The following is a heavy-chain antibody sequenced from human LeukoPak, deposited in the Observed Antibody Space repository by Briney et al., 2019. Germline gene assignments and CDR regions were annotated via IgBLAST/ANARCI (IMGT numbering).Heavy chain of an antibody. CDR1: GYTFTSYG. D-gene: IGHD3-10*01. CDR2: ISAYNGNT. Sequence: ASVTVSCKASGYTFTSYGISWVRQAPGQGLEWMGWISAYNGNTNYAQKLQGRVTMTTDTSTSTAYMELRSLRSDDTAVYYCARGGVPLWFGDWFDPWGQGTLVTASS. V-gene: IGHV1-18*04. J-gene: IGHJ5*02. CDR3: ARGGVPLWFGDWFDP.